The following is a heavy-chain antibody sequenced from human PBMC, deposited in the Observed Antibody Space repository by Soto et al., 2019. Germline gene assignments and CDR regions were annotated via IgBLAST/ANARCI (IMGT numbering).Heavy chain of an antibody. CDR3: ARVPDR. J-gene: IGHJ5*02. CDR1: GGSISSSSYY. D-gene: IGHD2-2*01. Sequence: SETLSLTCTVSGGSISSSSYYWGWIRQPPGKGLEWIGSIFHSGSTYYNPSLKSRVTISVDRSKNQFSLKLSSVTAADTAVYYCARVPDRWGQGTLVTVSS. V-gene: IGHV4-39*07. CDR2: IFHSGST.